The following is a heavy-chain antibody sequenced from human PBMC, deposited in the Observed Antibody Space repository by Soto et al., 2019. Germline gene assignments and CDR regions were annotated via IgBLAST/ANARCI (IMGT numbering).Heavy chain of an antibody. CDR3: ARDLVELSDAFDI. CDR1: GFTFSSYS. CDR2: ISSSSSYI. Sequence: VGSLRLSCAASGFTFSSYSMNWVRQAPGKGLEWVSSISSSSSYIYYADSVKGRFTISRDNAKNSLYLQMNSLRAEDTAVYYCARDLVELSDAFDIWGQGTMVTVSS. D-gene: IGHD1-7*01. V-gene: IGHV3-21*01. J-gene: IGHJ3*02.